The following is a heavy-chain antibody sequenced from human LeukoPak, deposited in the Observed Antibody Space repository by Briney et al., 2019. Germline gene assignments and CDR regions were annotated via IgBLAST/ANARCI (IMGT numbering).Heavy chain of an antibody. Sequence: GASVKVSCKASGYTFTGYYMHWVRQAPGQGLEWMGWINPNSGGTNYAQKFQGRVTMTRDTSISTAYMELSRLRSDDTAVYYCARDHGSTMIVVVIATFDYWGQGTLVTVSS. D-gene: IGHD3-22*01. CDR1: GYTFTGYY. CDR2: INPNSGGT. J-gene: IGHJ4*02. V-gene: IGHV1-2*02. CDR3: ARDHGSTMIVVVIATFDY.